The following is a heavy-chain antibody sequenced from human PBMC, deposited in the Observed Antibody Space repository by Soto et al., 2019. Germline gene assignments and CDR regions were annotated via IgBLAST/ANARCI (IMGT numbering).Heavy chain of an antibody. D-gene: IGHD3-3*01. Sequence: ETLSLTCTVSGGSISSYYWSWIRQRPGKGLEGIGYIYYSGSTNYNPSLKSRVTISVDTSKNQFSLKLSSVTAADTAVYYCARGNGVQARKYYDFWSGYSNGMDVWGQGTTVTVSS. CDR2: IYYSGST. CDR3: ARGNGVQARKYYDFWSGYSNGMDV. V-gene: IGHV4-59*01. J-gene: IGHJ6*02. CDR1: GGSISSYY.